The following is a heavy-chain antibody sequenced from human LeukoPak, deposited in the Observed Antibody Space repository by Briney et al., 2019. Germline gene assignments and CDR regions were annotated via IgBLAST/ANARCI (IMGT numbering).Heavy chain of an antibody. CDR1: GFTVSNNY. CDR3: AKDLYGDYDFDC. V-gene: IGHV3-53*01. D-gene: IGHD4-17*01. Sequence: GSLRLSCAASGFTVSNNYMSWVRQAPGKGLEWVSVIYSGGSTYYADSVKGRFTISRDNSKNTLYLQLNSLRAEDTAVYYCAKDLYGDYDFDCWGQGTLVTVSS. CDR2: IYSGGST. J-gene: IGHJ4*02.